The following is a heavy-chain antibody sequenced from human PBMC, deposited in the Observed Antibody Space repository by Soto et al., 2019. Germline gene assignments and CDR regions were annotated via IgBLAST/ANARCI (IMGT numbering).Heavy chain of an antibody. J-gene: IGHJ6*02. CDR1: GFTFSSYA. CDR2: ISGSGGST. Sequence: PGGSLRLSCAASGFTFSSYAMSWVRQAPGKGLEWVSAISGSGGSTYYADSVKGRFTISRDNSKNTLYLQMNSLRAEDTAVYYCAKDLHCTNGVCFPYGMDVWGQGTTVTVSS. D-gene: IGHD2-8*01. CDR3: AKDLHCTNGVCFPYGMDV. V-gene: IGHV3-23*01.